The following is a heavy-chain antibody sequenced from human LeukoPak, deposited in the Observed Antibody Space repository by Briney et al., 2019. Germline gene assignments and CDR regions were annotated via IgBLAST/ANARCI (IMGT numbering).Heavy chain of an antibody. Sequence: ASVKVSCKASGYIFTGYYMHWVRQAPGQDLEWMGWINPNSGDTNYAQKFQGRVTMTRDTSISTANMELRRLRSDDTAVYYCASAHYLNDAFDIWGQGTVVTVSS. V-gene: IGHV1-2*02. J-gene: IGHJ3*02. CDR3: ASAHYLNDAFDI. D-gene: IGHD3-10*01. CDR2: INPNSGDT. CDR1: GYIFTGYY.